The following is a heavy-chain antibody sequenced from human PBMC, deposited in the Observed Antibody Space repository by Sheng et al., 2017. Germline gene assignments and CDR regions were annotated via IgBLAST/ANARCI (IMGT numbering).Heavy chain of an antibody. CDR2: IYHSGST. CDR3: ARDPSSYYDFWSGYSIHDAFDI. CDR1: GYSISSGYY. J-gene: IGHJ3*02. D-gene: IGHD3-3*01. Sequence: QVQLQESGPGLVKPSETLSLTCAVSGYSISSGYYWGWIRQPPGKGLEWIGSIYHSGSTYYNPSLKSRVTISVDTSKNQFSLKLSSVTAADTAVYYCARDPSSYYDFWSGYSIHDAFDIWGQGTMV. V-gene: IGHV4-38-2*02.